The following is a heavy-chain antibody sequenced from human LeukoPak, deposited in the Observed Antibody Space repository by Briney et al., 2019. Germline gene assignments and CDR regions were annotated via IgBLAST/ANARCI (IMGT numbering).Heavy chain of an antibody. Sequence: GGSLRLSCAASGFTVSNNYMSWVRQAPGRGLEWVSVIYSGDNTYYVESVKGRFTVSRDNSKNTLFLQMNRLRAEDTAVYYCAGRRVLDASFDYWGQGTLVTVSS. V-gene: IGHV3-66*02. CDR1: GFTVSNNY. D-gene: IGHD3-16*01. CDR3: AGRRVLDASFDY. J-gene: IGHJ4*02. CDR2: IYSGDNT.